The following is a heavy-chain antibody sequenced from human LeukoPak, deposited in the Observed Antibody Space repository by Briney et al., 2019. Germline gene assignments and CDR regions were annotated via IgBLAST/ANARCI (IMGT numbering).Heavy chain of an antibody. CDR1: GFTFSNYA. J-gene: IGHJ4*02. D-gene: IGHD5-24*01. Sequence: PGGSLRLSCAASGFTFSNYAMQWVRQAPEKRLEYVTGTSGNGGTTYYANSVKGRFTMSRDNSRNTLYLQMGSLRPEDTAVYYCARDGKATNDYWGQGTLATVSS. V-gene: IGHV3-64*01. CDR2: TSGNGGTT. CDR3: ARDGKATNDY.